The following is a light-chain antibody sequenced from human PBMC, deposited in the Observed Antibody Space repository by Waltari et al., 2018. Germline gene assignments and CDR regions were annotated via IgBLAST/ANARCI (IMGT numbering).Light chain of an antibody. CDR3: SSYAGSSKGV. CDR2: AVS. V-gene: IGLV2-23*02. CDR1: SSDVGNYKR. J-gene: IGLJ2*01. Sequence: QSALTQPASVSGSPGQSIPIPCPGTSSDVGNYKRVSWYQQHPGKAPKLMIYAVSKRPSGVSDRFSGSKSGDMASLTISGLQPEDEAEYFCSSYAGSSKGVFGGGTKVTVL.